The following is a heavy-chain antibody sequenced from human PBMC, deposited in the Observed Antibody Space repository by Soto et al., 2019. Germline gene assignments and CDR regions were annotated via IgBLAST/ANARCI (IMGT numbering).Heavy chain of an antibody. J-gene: IGHJ5*02. Sequence: ASAKDSWKACGYGFMNYDMSWVRQATGQGLEWMGWMNPGSGKTGYANKFQGRVTMTRDASTSTAHLELSSLTSEDTAVYYCARMASFGTLNWFDPWGQGTLVTVSA. V-gene: IGHV1-8*01. CDR1: GYGFMNYD. D-gene: IGHD3-16*01. CDR2: MNPGSGKT. CDR3: ARMASFGTLNWFDP.